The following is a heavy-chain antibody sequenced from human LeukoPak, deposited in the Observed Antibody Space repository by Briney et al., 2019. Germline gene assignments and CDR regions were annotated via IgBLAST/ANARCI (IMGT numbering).Heavy chain of an antibody. CDR2: ISSSGSTI. D-gene: IGHD1-1*01. CDR1: GFTFSSYE. J-gene: IGHJ6*02. Sequence: PGGSLRLSCAASGFTFSSYEMNWVRQAPGKGLEWVSYISSSGSTIYYADSVKGRFTISRDNAKNSLYLQMNSLRAEDTAVYYCARGRSINDFDYYGMDVWGQGTTVTVSS. CDR3: ARGRSINDFDYYGMDV. V-gene: IGHV3-48*03.